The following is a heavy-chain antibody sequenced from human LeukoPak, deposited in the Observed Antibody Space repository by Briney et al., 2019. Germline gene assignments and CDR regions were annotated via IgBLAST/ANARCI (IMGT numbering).Heavy chain of an antibody. V-gene: IGHV1-69*05. J-gene: IGHJ3*02. D-gene: IGHD2-2*01. CDR1: GGTFSSYA. CDR3: ARLAGWDIVVVPAPKILSDI. CDR2: IIPIFGTA. Sequence: SVKASCKASGGTFSSYAISWVRQAPGQGLEWMGGIIPIFGTANYAQKFQGRVTITTDESTSTAYMELSSLRSEDTAVYYCARLAGWDIVVVPAPKILSDIWGQGTMVTVSS.